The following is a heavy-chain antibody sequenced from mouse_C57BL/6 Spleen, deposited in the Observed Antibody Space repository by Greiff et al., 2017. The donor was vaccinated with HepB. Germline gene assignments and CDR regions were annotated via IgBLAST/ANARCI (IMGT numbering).Heavy chain of an antibody. CDR1: GFTFSDYG. D-gene: IGHD2-4*01. V-gene: IGHV5-17*01. CDR2: ISSGSSTI. Sequence: EVKLVESGGGLVKPGGSLKLSCAASGFTFSDYGMHWVRQAPEKGLEWVAYISSGSSTIYYADTVKGRFTISRDNAKNTLFLQMTSLRSEDTAMYYCAREGIYYDFPLFAYWGQGTLVTVSA. CDR3: AREGIYYDFPLFAY. J-gene: IGHJ3*01.